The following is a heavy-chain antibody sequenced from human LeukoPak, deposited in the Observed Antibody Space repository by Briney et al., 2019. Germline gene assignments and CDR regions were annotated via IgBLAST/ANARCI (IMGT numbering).Heavy chain of an antibody. Sequence: ASVKVSCMASGYTFGSKSMHWVRQAPGQGPEWMGIIDPRGESTANARKFQDRVTVTMDTSTSTVYMEMSSLTSEDTAVYYCARDGSWSFDYWGQGTLVTVSS. D-gene: IGHD6-13*01. V-gene: IGHV1-46*01. CDR2: IDPRGEST. CDR1: GYTFGSKS. CDR3: ARDGSWSFDY. J-gene: IGHJ4*02.